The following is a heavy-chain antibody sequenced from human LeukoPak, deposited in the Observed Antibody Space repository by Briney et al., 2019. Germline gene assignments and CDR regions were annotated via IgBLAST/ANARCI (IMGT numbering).Heavy chain of an antibody. V-gene: IGHV1-69*05. CDR3: AGYCSGGSCYGGYYFDY. J-gene: IGHJ4*02. D-gene: IGHD2-15*01. CDR2: IIPIFGTA. CDR1: GGTFSSYA. Sequence: EASVKVSCKASGGTFSSYAISWVRQAPGQGLEWMGRIIPIFGTANYAQKFQGRVTITTDESTSTAYMELSSLRSEDTAVYYCAGYCSGGSCYGGYYFDYWGQGTLATVSS.